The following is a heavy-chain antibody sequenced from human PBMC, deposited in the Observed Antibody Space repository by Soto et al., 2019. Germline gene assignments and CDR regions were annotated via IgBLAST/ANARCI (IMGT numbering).Heavy chain of an antibody. D-gene: IGHD2-2*01. Sequence: QVQLQESGPGLVKPSETLSLTCTVSGDSISRYYWNWIRQSPGKGLEWIGYMYYSGYTSYNPSLKRRVTISVDTSKHQFSLKLSAVTAADTAVYYCARQLGFCSTTNCYPWFDPWGQGTLVTVSS. CDR1: GDSISRYY. V-gene: IGHV4-59*08. CDR3: ARQLGFCSTTNCYPWFDP. CDR2: MYYSGYT. J-gene: IGHJ5*02.